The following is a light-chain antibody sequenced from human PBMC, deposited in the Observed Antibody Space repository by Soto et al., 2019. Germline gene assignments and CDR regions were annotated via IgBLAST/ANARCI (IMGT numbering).Light chain of an antibody. Sequence: EIVMTQSPATLSVSPGERATLSCRASQSVVTNLAWYQHKPGQTPRLLIYDTSTRATGVPARFSGSRSGPEFTLTINSLQSEDFAIYYCQPYNNWPLTFGGGTKVDIK. V-gene: IGKV3-15*01. CDR3: QPYNNWPLT. CDR1: QSVVTN. CDR2: DTS. J-gene: IGKJ4*01.